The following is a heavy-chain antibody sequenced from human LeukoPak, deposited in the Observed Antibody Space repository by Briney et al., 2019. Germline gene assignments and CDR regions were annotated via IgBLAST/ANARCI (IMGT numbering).Heavy chain of an antibody. CDR2: IGNYGNTI. Sequence: GGSLRLFCAASGFTFSIYGMDWVRQAPGKGLEWVSYIGNYGNTIHYADSVKGRFTISRANAKNSLHLQVNSLRAEDTAVYYCAREGDRGIAARDFDYWGQGTLVTVSS. CDR1: GFTFSIYG. D-gene: IGHD6-6*01. CDR3: AREGDRGIAARDFDY. V-gene: IGHV3-48*03. J-gene: IGHJ4*02.